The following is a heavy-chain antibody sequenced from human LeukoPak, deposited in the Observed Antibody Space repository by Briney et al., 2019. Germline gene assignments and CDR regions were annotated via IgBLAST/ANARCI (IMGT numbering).Heavy chain of an antibody. CDR3: ARDLAPPLRVVRGAYDY. D-gene: IGHD3-10*01. V-gene: IGHV3-21*01. Sequence: GGSLRLSCAASGFTFSSYSMNWVRQAPGKGLEWVSSISSSSSYIYYADSVKGRFTISRDNAKSSLYLQMNSLRAEDTAVYYCARDLAPPLRVVRGAYDYWGQGTLVTVSS. CDR1: GFTFSSYS. CDR2: ISSSSSYI. J-gene: IGHJ4*02.